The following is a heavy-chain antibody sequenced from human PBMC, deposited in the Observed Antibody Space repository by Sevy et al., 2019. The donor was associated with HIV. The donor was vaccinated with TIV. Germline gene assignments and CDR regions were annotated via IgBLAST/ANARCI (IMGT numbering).Heavy chain of an antibody. D-gene: IGHD2-8*01. CDR1: GFAFYDYS. CDR2: LSFGCGKI. J-gene: IGHJ4*02. CDR3: AREGCTRPHDY. V-gene: IGHV3-23*01. Sequence: GGSLRLSCAASGFAFYDYSMSWIRQAPGKGLEWVATLSFGCGKINYADSVKGRFTISRDNAKNAFYLQMDNLRVEDTALYYCAREGCTRPHDYWGQGPRVTVSS.